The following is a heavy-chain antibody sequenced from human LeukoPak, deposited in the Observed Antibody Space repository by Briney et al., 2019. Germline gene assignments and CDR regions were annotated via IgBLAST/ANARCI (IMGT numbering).Heavy chain of an antibody. CDR3: AREGRYYDSSGPLTYYFDY. V-gene: IGHV4-61*02. Sequence: PSETLSLTCTVSGGSISSGSYYWSWIRQPAGKGLEWIGRIYTSGSTNYNPSLKSRVTISVDTSKNQFSLKLSSVTAADTAVYYCAREGRYYDSSGPLTYYFDYWGQGTLVTVST. CDR1: GGSISSGSYY. CDR2: IYTSGST. D-gene: IGHD3-22*01. J-gene: IGHJ4*02.